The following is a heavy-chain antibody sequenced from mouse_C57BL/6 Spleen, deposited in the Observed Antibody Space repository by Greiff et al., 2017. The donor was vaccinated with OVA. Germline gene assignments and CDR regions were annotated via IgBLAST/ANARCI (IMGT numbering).Heavy chain of an antibody. V-gene: IGHV1-54*01. CDR1: GYAFTNYL. CDR3: ASWLYYDYY. J-gene: IGHJ3*01. Sequence: QVQLQQSGAELVRPGTSVKVSCKASGYAFTNYLIEWVKQRPGQGLEWIGVINPGSGGTNYNEKFKGKATLTADKSSSTAYMQLSSLTSEDSAVYFCASWLYYDYYWGQGTLVTVSA. D-gene: IGHD2-4*01. CDR2: INPGSGGT.